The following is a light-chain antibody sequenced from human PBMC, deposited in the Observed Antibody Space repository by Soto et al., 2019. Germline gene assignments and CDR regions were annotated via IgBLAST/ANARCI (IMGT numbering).Light chain of an antibody. V-gene: IGKV4-1*01. CDR3: QQYFGTPLT. CDR1: RSVFSNSNNKNF. J-gene: IGKJ4*01. Sequence: DIVMPQSPDSLAVALGERATINCKSSRSVFSNSNNKNFLAWYQRKAGQPPKLLFYWASTRGSGVPDRFSGSGSGSDFTLTISGPQAEDVAIYYCQQYFGTPLTFGGGTKVEIK. CDR2: WAS.